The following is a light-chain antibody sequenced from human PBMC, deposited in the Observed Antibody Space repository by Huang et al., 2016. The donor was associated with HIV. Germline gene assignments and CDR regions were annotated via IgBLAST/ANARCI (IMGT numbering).Light chain of an antibody. Sequence: DIQMTQSPSSLSASVGDTVTITCRASQSSGNQVHWYQQKPGKAPNLLIYKASNLQSGVPSRFSGSGSGTDFTLTIRGLQPEDFAVYYCQQSYSSWWTFGQGTKVEI. J-gene: IGKJ1*01. CDR2: KAS. CDR1: QSSGNQ. V-gene: IGKV1-39*01. CDR3: QQSYSSWWT.